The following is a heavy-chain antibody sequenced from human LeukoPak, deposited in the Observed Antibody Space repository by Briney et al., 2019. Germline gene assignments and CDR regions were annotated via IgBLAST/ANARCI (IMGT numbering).Heavy chain of an antibody. V-gene: IGHV1-69*13. CDR2: IIPIFGTA. CDR3: ARTLAGRGSDCFDY. J-gene: IGHJ4*02. CDR1: GGTFSSYA. Sequence: EASVKVSCKASGGTFSSYAISWVRQAPGQGLEWMGGIIPIFGTANYAQKFQGRVTITADESTSTAYMELSRLRSDDTAVYFWARTLAGRGSDCFDYWGQGTLVTVSS. D-gene: IGHD6-19*01.